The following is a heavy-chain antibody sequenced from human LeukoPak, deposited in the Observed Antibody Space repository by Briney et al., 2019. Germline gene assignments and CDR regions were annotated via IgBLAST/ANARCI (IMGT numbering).Heavy chain of an antibody. Sequence: GESLKISCKGSGYSFTNYWIGWVRQMPGKGLEWMGIIYPGDSDTRYSPSFQGQVTMSADKSISTAYLQWNSLQASDTAMYYCARLGGYCSTTACYQLDYWGQGTLVTVSS. J-gene: IGHJ4*02. CDR1: GYSFTNYW. CDR3: ARLGGYCSTTACYQLDY. CDR2: IYPGDSDT. D-gene: IGHD2-2*01. V-gene: IGHV5-51*01.